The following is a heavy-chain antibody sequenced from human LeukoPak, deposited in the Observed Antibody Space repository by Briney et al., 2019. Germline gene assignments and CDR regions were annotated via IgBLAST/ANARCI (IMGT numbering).Heavy chain of an antibody. D-gene: IGHD3-22*01. J-gene: IGHJ4*02. Sequence: GGSLRLSCAASGFAFSSSAMHWVRQAPGKGLEWVSLISYDGITEDYSDSVKGRFTISRDNAKNSLYLQMNSLRAEDTAVYYCARDFYDTSGYYYDYWGQGTLVTVSS. CDR2: ISYDGITE. CDR1: GFAFSSSA. V-gene: IGHV3-30*04. CDR3: ARDFYDTSGYYYDY.